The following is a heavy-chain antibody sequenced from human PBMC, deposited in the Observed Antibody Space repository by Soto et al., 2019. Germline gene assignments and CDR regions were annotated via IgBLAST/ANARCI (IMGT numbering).Heavy chain of an antibody. V-gene: IGHV3-21*06. CDR1: GFTFTRYS. CDR3: ARESEDLTSNFDY. Sequence: GGSLRLSCAASGFTFTRYSINWVRQAPGKGLEWVSSISSTTNHIYYGDSMKGRFTISRDNAKNSLYLEMNSLRAEDTAVYYCARESEDLTSNFDYWGQGTLVTVSS. CDR2: ISSTTNHI. J-gene: IGHJ4*02.